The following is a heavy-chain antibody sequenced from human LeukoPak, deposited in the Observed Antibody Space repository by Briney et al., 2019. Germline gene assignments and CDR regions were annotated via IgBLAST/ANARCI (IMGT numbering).Heavy chain of an antibody. CDR2: ISGSGGST. Sequence: AGGSLRLSCAASGFTFSSYAMSWVRQAPGKGLEWASAISGSGGSTYYADSVKGRFTISRDNSKNTLYLQMNSLRAEDTAVYYCAKPAIRYDSSGYYDYWGQGTLVTVSS. CDR3: AKPAIRYDSSGYYDY. J-gene: IGHJ4*02. D-gene: IGHD3-22*01. CDR1: GFTFSSYA. V-gene: IGHV3-23*01.